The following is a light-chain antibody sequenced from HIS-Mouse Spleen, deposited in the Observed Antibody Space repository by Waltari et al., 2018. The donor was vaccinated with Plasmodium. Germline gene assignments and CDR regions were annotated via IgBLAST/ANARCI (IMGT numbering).Light chain of an antibody. CDR3: QQYYSTLTWT. CDR1: QRVLYSSNNKNY. Sequence: DIVMTQSPDSLAVSLGEGATINCKSSQRVLYSSNNKNYLAWYQQKPGQPPKLLIYWASTRESGVPDRFSGSGSGTDFTLTISSLQAEDVAVYYCQQYYSTLTWTFGQGTKVEIK. CDR2: WAS. J-gene: IGKJ1*01. V-gene: IGKV4-1*01.